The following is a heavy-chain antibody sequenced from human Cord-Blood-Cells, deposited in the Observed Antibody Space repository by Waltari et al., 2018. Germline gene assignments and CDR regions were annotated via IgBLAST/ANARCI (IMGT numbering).Heavy chain of an antibody. D-gene: IGHD2-2*02. CDR3: ARVRYCSSTSCHNYFDY. J-gene: IGHJ4*02. CDR2: IYHSGST. Sequence: QVQLQESGPGLVKPSGTLSLTCAVSGGSISSSNWWSWVRQPPGKGLEWIGEIYHSGSTNYNPSLKSGVTISVDKSKNQFSLKLSSVTAADTAVYYCARVRYCSSTSCHNYFDYWGQGTLVTVSS. V-gene: IGHV4-4*02. CDR1: GGSISSSNW.